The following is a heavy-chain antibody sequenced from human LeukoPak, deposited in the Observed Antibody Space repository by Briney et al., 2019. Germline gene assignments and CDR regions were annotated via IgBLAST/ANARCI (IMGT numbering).Heavy chain of an antibody. D-gene: IGHD6-19*01. J-gene: IGHJ4*02. Sequence: GGSLRLSCAASGFTFSNYWMTWVRQAPGKGLEWVANIKQDGSEKYYVDSVKGRFTISRDNAKNSLYLQMNSLRAEDTAVYYCASALAVAGLFDYWGQGTLVTVSS. CDR1: GFTFSNYW. CDR3: ASALAVAGLFDY. V-gene: IGHV3-7*01. CDR2: IKQDGSEK.